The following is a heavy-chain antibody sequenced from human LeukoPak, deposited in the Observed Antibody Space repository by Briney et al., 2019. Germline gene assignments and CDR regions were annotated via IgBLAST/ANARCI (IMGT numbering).Heavy chain of an antibody. Sequence: SETLSLTCTVSRGSISSYYWSWIRQPPGKGLELIGYISTGGTTSYNPSLKGRVTISVDTSRNQFSLRLSSVTAADTAVYYCARHHYYDSSAYYLGYWGQGTLVTVSS. V-gene: IGHV4-4*09. J-gene: IGHJ4*02. D-gene: IGHD3-22*01. CDR1: RGSISSYY. CDR2: ISTGGTT. CDR3: ARHHYYDSSAYYLGY.